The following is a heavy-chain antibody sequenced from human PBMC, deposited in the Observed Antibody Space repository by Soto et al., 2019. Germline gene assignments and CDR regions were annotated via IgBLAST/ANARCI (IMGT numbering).Heavy chain of an antibody. V-gene: IGHV4-59*11. J-gene: IGHJ4*02. Sequence: QVQLQESGPGLVKPSETLSLTCSVSGGSISGHYWNWIRQSPGKGLEWIGYIHYNGGTHYDPSLESRVTLSVDTSKNQFSLTMTSVTAADTAVYYCARSYGLVRNVYGFGQWGQGTLVSVSS. CDR1: GGSISGHY. CDR2: IHYNGGT. CDR3: ARSYGLVRNVYGFGQ. D-gene: IGHD3-9*01.